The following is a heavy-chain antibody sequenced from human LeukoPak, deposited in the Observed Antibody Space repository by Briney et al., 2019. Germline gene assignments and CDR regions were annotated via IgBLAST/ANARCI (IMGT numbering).Heavy chain of an antibody. V-gene: IGHV4-34*01. D-gene: IGHD3-16*02. CDR1: GGSFSGYY. Sequence: SETLSLTCAVYGGSFSGYYWGWIRQPPGKGLEWIGNIYYSGSTYYNPSLESRVTMSLDTSKNQFSLKLSSVTAADTAVYYCARDENGYVWGSFRAWGQGTLVTVSS. CDR3: ARDENGYVWGSFRA. J-gene: IGHJ5*02. CDR2: IYYSGST.